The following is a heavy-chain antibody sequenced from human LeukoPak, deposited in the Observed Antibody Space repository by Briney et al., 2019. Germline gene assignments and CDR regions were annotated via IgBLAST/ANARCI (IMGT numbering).Heavy chain of an antibody. Sequence: SETLSLTCTVSGGSISSGGYYWSWIRQHPGKGLEWIGYIYYSGSTYYNTSLKSRVTISVDTSKNQFSLKLSSVTAADTAVYYCARYLAHAQGYYGSGSPYGFDPWGQGTLVTVSS. V-gene: IGHV4-31*03. CDR1: GGSISSGGYY. J-gene: IGHJ5*02. D-gene: IGHD3-10*01. CDR2: IYYSGST. CDR3: ARYLAHAQGYYGSGSPYGFDP.